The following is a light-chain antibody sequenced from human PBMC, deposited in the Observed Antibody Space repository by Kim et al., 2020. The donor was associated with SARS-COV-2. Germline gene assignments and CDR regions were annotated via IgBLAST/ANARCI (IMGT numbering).Light chain of an antibody. V-gene: IGKV3-15*01. CDR3: QQYNTWPWT. CDR1: QSVGSN. J-gene: IGKJ1*01. Sequence: EVVMTQSPATLSVSPGERATLSCRTSQSVGSNLAWYQQKPGQTPRLLIYGASTGATGIPARFSGSGAGTEFTLTISSLQSEDFAVYFCQQYNTWPWTFGQGTKVDIK. CDR2: GAS.